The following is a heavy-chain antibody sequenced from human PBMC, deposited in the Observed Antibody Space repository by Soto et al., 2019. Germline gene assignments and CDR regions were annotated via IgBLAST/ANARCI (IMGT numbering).Heavy chain of an antibody. CDR2: INHSGST. CDR3: ARVRVRQQLVLNYYYYYGMDV. CDR1: GWSFSGYY. V-gene: IGHV4-34*01. J-gene: IGHJ6*02. D-gene: IGHD6-13*01. Sequence: SEALSLTCSVYGWSFSGYYWSWIRQPPGKGLEWIGEINHSGSTNYNPSLKSRVTISVDTSKNQFSLKLSSVTAADTAVYYCARVRVRQQLVLNYYYYYGMDVWGQGTTVTVSS.